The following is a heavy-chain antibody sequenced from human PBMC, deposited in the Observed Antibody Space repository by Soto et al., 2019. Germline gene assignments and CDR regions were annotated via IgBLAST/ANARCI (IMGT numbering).Heavy chain of an antibody. D-gene: IGHD6-13*01. V-gene: IGHV2-26*01. CDR1: GFSLSNARMG. CDR3: ARIQGYSSSWYTYYYYGMDV. CDR2: IFSNDEK. J-gene: IGHJ6*02. Sequence: SCPTLVNPTETLTLTCTVSGFSLSNARMGVSWIRQPPGKALEWLAHIFSNDEKSYSTSLKSRLTISKDTSKSQVVLTMTNMDPVDTATYYCARIQGYSSSWYTYYYYGMDVWGQGTTVTVSS.